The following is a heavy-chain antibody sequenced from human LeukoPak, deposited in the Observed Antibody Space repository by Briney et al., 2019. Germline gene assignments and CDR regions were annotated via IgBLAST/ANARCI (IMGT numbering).Heavy chain of an antibody. CDR1: GFTFSSYW. CDR2: IKQDGSEK. D-gene: IGHD3-3*01. J-gene: IGHJ4*02. V-gene: IGHV3-7*01. Sequence: GGSLRLSCAACGFTFSSYWMSWVRQAPGKGLEWVANIKQDGSEKYYVDSVKGRFTISRDNAKKSLYLQINSLRAEDTAVYYCARDRTTIFGVVLDYWGQGTLVTVSS. CDR3: ARDRTTIFGVVLDY.